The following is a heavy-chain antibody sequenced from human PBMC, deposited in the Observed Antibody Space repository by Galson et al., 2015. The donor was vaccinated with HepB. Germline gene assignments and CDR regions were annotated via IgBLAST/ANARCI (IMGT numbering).Heavy chain of an antibody. V-gene: IGHV3-21*01. CDR2: ISSSSSYI. Sequence: SLRLSCAASGFTFSSYSMNWVRQAPGKGLEWVSSISSSSSYIYYADSVKGRFTISRDNAKNSLYLQMNSLRAEDTAVYYCARGTGRYYYGMDVWGQGTTVTVSS. CDR3: ARGTGRYYYGMDV. D-gene: IGHD1-1*01. J-gene: IGHJ6*02. CDR1: GFTFSSYS.